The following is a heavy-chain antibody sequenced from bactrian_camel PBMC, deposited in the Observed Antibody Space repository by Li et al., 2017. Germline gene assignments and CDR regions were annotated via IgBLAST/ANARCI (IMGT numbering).Heavy chain of an antibody. CDR2: WQYGRST. CDR3: ALTIGAGVLGSRCLEALLLPVYND. V-gene: IGHV3S63*01. J-gene: IGHJ4*01. Sequence: HVQLVESGGGSVQTGGPLRLSCVASGFTFGAYFCMGWFRQAPGKLREAVATWQYGRSTVYDDSVQGRFTISRHTANNTFTLLMTSLKPEDSAMYYCALTIGAGVLGSRCLEALLLPVYNDWGQGTQVTVS. CDR1: GFTFGAYFC. D-gene: IGHD2*01.